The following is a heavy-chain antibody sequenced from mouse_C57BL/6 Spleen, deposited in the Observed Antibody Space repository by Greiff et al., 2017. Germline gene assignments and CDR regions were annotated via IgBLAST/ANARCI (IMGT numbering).Heavy chain of an antibody. CDR3: ARFLYYGNSYYAMDY. J-gene: IGHJ4*01. CDR2: INPNYGTT. D-gene: IGHD2-1*01. Sequence: EVKLVESGPELVKPGASVKISCKASGYSFTDYNMNWVKQSNGKSLEWIGVINPNYGTTSYNQKFKGKATLTVDQSSSTAYMQLNSLTSEDSAVYYCARFLYYGNSYYAMDYWGQGTSVTVSS. V-gene: IGHV1-39*01. CDR1: GYSFTDYN.